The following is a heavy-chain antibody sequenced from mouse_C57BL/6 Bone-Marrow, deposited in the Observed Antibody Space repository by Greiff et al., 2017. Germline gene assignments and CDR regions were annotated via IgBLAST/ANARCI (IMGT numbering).Heavy chain of an antibody. CDR2: ISNGGGST. D-gene: IGHD1-1*01. J-gene: IGHJ4*01. CDR1: GFTFSDYY. Sequence: EVHLVESGGGLVQPGGSLKLSCAASGFTFSDYYMYWVRQTPEKRLEWVAYISNGGGSTYYPDTVKGRFTISRDNAKNTLYLQMSRLKSEDTAMYYCARHGVLLRPYYAMDYWGQGTSGTVSS. CDR3: ARHGVLLRPYYAMDY. V-gene: IGHV5-12*01.